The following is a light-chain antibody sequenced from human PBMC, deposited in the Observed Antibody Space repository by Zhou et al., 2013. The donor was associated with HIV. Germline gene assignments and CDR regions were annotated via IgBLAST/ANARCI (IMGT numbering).Light chain of an antibody. V-gene: IGKV1-9*01. CDR3: QQLNSYPRVT. J-gene: IGKJ4*01. CDR1: ENIDTY. CDR2: TAS. Sequence: DIQMTQSPSSLSASVGDTVTITCRASENIDTYLHWYQQMPGEAPKLLIYTASILQSGVPSRFSGSGSGTEFTLTISSLQPEDFATYYCQQLNSYPRVTFGGGTKVQIK.